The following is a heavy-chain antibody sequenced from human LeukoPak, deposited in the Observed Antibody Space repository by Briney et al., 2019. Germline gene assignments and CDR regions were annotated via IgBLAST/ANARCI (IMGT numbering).Heavy chain of an antibody. CDR1: GFTLSSYA. CDR2: ISGSGGST. CDR3: VRITMIVAENGFDY. V-gene: IGHV3-23*01. Sequence: HSGGSLRLSCAASGFTLSSYAVSWVRQPPGRGLEWVSAISGSGGSTNYADTVNGRFTISTDNSNSTLYLHMNILRAEDTAVYYCVRITMIVAENGFDYWGQGTLVTVSS. D-gene: IGHD3-22*01. J-gene: IGHJ4*02.